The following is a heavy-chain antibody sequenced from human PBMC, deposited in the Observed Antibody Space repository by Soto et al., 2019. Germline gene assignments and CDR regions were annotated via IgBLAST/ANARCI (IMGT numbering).Heavy chain of an antibody. CDR2: IYYSGST. CDR1: GGSISSSSYY. J-gene: IGHJ6*03. CDR3: ARLDQYKKTGGSYYYYYYYMDV. D-gene: IGHD2-8*02. Sequence: SETLSLTCTVSGGSISSSSYYWGWIRQPPGKGLEWIGSIYYSGSTYYNPSLKSRVTISVDTSKNQFSLKLSSVTAADTAVYYCARLDQYKKTGGSYYYYYYYMDVWGKGTTVTVSS. V-gene: IGHV4-39*01.